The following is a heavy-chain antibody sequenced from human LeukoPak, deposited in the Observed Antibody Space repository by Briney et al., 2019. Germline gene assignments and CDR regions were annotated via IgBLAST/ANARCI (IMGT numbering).Heavy chain of an antibody. J-gene: IGHJ4*02. CDR1: GFAFRSYE. CDR3: ARDLAGDHYFDS. D-gene: IGHD3-16*01. CDR2: INVGGSTT. Sequence: GGSLRLSCAASGFAFRSYEMNWVRQAPGKGLEWVSYINVGGSTTYYADSVKGRFTISRDDAKNSLYLQMNSLRAEDTAVYYCARDLAGDHYFDSWGQGTLVTISS. V-gene: IGHV3-48*03.